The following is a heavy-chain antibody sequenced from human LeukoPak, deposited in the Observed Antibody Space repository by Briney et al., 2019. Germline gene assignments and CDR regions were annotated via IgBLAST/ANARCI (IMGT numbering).Heavy chain of an antibody. CDR1: GGSVSGYY. D-gene: IGHD6-19*01. CDR2: INHSGST. V-gene: IGHV4-34*01. Sequence: SETLSLTCAVYGGSVSGYYWSWIRQPPGKGLEWIGEINHSGSTNYNPSLKSRVTISVDTSKNQFSLKLCSVTAADTAVYYCASVGGWYNNWFDPWGQGTLVTVSS. J-gene: IGHJ5*02. CDR3: ASVGGWYNNWFDP.